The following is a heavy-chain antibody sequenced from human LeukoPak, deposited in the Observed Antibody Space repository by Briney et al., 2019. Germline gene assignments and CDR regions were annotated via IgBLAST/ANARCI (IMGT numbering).Heavy chain of an antibody. V-gene: IGHV3-23*01. J-gene: IGHJ4*02. Sequence: PGGSLRLSCAASGFTFSSHAMHWVRQAPGKGLEWVSAISGSGGSTYYADSVKGRFTISRDNSKNTLYLQMNSLRAEDTAVYYCAKDGSGDFWSGWLTYYFDYWGQGTLVTVSS. D-gene: IGHD3-3*01. CDR1: GFTFSSHA. CDR3: AKDGSGDFWSGWLTYYFDY. CDR2: ISGSGGST.